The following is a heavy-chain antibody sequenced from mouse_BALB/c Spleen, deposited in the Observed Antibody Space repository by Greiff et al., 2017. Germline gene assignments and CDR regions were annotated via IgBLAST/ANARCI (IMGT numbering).Heavy chain of an antibody. CDR3: ARSGYGNWNYYAMDY. CDR2: ISSGSSTI. CDR1: GFTFSSFG. D-gene: IGHD2-10*02. Sequence: EVKLLESGGGLVQPGGSRKLSCAASGFTFSSFGMHWVRQAPEKGLEWVAYISSGSSTIYYADTVKGRFTISRDNPKNTLFLQMTSLRSEDTAMYYCARSGYGNWNYYAMDYWGQGTSVTVSS. J-gene: IGHJ4*01. V-gene: IGHV5-17*02.